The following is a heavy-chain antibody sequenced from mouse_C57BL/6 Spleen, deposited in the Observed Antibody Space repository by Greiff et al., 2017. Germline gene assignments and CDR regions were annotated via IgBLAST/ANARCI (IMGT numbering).Heavy chain of an antibody. J-gene: IGHJ2*01. CDR3: AREEVTGTCDY. CDR1: GYTFTSYW. CDR2: IYPSDSET. Sequence: QVQLQQPGAELVRPGSSVKLSCKASGYTFTSYWMDWVKQRPGQGLEWIGNIYPSDSETHYNQEFKDKATLTVDKSSSTAYMQLSSLTSEDSAVYYCAREEVTGTCDYWGQGTTLTVSS. D-gene: IGHD4-1*01. V-gene: IGHV1-61*01.